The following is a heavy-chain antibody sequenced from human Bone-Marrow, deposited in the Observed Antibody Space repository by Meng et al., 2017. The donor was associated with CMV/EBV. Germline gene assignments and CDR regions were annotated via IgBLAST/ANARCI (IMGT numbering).Heavy chain of an antibody. CDR2: IYSSGST. J-gene: IGHJ4*02. D-gene: IGHD3-16*02. V-gene: IGHV4-39*07. Sequence: GSLRLSCTVSGGSISSSSYYWGWIRQPPGKGLEWIGSIYSSGSTYYNPSLKSRVTISVDTSKNQFSLKLSSVTAADTAVYYCAREEDDYVWGSYRYRGGFDYWGQGTLVTFAS. CDR1: GGSISSSSYY. CDR3: AREEDDYVWGSYRYRGGFDY.